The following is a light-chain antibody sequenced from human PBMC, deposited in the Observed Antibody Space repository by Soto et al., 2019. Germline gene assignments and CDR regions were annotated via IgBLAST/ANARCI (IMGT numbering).Light chain of an antibody. J-gene: IGKJ1*01. V-gene: IGKV3D-7*01. Sequence: EIVMTQSPATLSLSPGERATLSCMASQSVSSSYLSWYQQKPGQAPRLLIYGASTRATGIPARFSGSGSGTDFTLTISSLQPEDFAVYYCQQDYNLPQTFGQGTKVEIK. CDR3: QQDYNLPQT. CDR2: GAS. CDR1: QSVSSSY.